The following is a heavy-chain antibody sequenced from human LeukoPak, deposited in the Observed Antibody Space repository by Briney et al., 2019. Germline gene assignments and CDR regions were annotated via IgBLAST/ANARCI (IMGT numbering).Heavy chain of an antibody. CDR2: ISAYNGNT. CDR3: PRVNHYGGSDAFDI. V-gene: IGHV1-18*01. J-gene: IGHJ3*02. D-gene: IGHD4-23*01. Sequence: ASVKVSCKASGYTFTSYGFSWVRQAPGQGLEWVGWISAYNGNTNYAQKLQGRVTTTTDTSTSTAYMELRSLRSDDTAVYYCPRVNHYGGSDAFDIWGQGTMVTVSS. CDR1: GYTFTSYG.